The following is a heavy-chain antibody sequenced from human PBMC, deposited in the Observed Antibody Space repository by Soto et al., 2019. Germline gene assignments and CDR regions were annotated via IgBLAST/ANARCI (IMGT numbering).Heavy chain of an antibody. V-gene: IGHV4-31*03. CDR3: ARPAAAGTDWFDP. D-gene: IGHD6-13*01. Sequence: SETLSLTCTVSGGSISSGGYYWSWIRQHPGKGLEWIGYIYYSGSTYYNPSLKSRVTISVDTSKNQFSLKLSSVTAADTAVYYCARPAAAGTDWFDPWGQGILVTVSS. J-gene: IGHJ5*02. CDR2: IYYSGST. CDR1: GGSISSGGYY.